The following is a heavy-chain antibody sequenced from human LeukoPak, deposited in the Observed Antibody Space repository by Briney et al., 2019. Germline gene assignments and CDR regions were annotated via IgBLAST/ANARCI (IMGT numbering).Heavy chain of an antibody. Sequence: SETLSLTCTVSGYSISSGYYWGWIRPPPGKGLEWTGSIDHSGSTYYNPSLKRRITISVDTSKNQFSLNLSSVTAADTAVYYCARDSALAQAVMFDSWGRGTLVTVSS. CDR1: GYSISSGYY. J-gene: IGHJ4*02. CDR3: ARDSALAQAVMFDS. V-gene: IGHV4-38-2*02. CDR2: IDHSGST. D-gene: IGHD6-19*01.